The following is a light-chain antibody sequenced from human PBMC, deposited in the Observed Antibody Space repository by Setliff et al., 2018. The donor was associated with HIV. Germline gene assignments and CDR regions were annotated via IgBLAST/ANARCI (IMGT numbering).Light chain of an antibody. CDR2: DVT. J-gene: IGLJ1*01. V-gene: IGLV2-11*01. CDR3: CSYAGSYTSLYV. CDR1: SSDVGGYNY. Sequence: QSALTQPRSVSGSPGQSVTISCTRTSSDVGGYNYVSWYQHLPGKAPKLMIYDVTKRPSGVPDRFSGSKSGNTASLTISGLQSEDEADYYCCSYAGSYTSLYVFGTGTKV.